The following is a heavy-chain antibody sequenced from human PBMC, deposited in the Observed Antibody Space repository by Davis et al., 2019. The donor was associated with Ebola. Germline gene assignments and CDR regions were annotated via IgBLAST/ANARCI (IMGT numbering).Heavy chain of an antibody. V-gene: IGHV3-30*18. CDR1: GFTFSSYG. CDR2: ISYDGSNK. J-gene: IGHJ6*02. CDR3: AKEYGSGSYYYYYYGMDV. D-gene: IGHD3-10*01. Sequence: PGGSLRLSCAASGFTFSSYGMHWVRQAPGKGLEWVAVISYDGSNKYYADSVKGRFTISRDNSKNTLYLQMNSLRAEDTAVYYCAKEYGSGSYYYYYYGMDVWGQGTTVTVSS.